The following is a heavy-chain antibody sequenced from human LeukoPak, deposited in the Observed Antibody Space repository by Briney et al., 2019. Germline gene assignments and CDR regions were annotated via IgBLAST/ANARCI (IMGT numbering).Heavy chain of an antibody. CDR2: IKEDGRER. Sequence: GGSLRLSCVASGFTFSDYDMSWVRQAPGKGLEWVANIKEDGRERYYLDSVKGRFTISRDNAKNSLDLQMNSLRVEDTAIYYCARGQNVRPSAFFDSWGQGTLVTVSS. CDR3: ARGQNVRPSAFFDS. D-gene: IGHD6-6*01. CDR1: GFTFSDYD. V-gene: IGHV3-7*01. J-gene: IGHJ4*02.